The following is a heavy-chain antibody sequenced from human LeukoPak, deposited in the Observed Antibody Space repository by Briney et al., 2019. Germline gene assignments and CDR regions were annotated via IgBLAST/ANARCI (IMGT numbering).Heavy chain of an antibody. CDR2: IYASGST. J-gene: IGHJ4*02. Sequence: SETLSLTCSVSGGSISNYYWSWIRQPAGKGLEWIGRIYASGSTNYNPSLKSRVTISVDTSKNQFPLKLSSVTAADTAVYYCAREGSRSSWYYFDYWGQGTLVTVSS. D-gene: IGHD6-13*01. CDR1: GGSISNYY. V-gene: IGHV4-4*07. CDR3: AREGSRSSWYYFDY.